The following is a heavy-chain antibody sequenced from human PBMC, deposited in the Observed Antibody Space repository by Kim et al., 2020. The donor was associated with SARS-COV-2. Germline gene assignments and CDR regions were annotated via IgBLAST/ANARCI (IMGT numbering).Heavy chain of an antibody. CDR3: AGDKPYYYDSSGTIDAFDI. V-gene: IGHV1-18*01. Sequence: ASVKVSCKASGYTFTSYGISWVRQAPGQGLEWMGWISAYNGNTNYAQKLQGRVTMTTDTSTSTAYMELRSLRSDDTAVYYCAGDKPYYYDSSGTIDAFDIWGQGTMVTVSS. CDR1: GYTFTSYG. CDR2: ISAYNGNT. J-gene: IGHJ3*02. D-gene: IGHD3-22*01.